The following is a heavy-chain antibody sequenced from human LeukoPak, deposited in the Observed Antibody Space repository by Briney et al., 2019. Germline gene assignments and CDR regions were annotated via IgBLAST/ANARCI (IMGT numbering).Heavy chain of an antibody. Sequence: PGGSLRLSCVGSGFTFSSYWMTWVRQAPGKGLEWVANIKDDGSEKYSVDSVKGRFTISRDNAKNLLYLQMSSLRAEDTAVYYCARDRLTSGSYFFDYWGQGTLVTVSS. D-gene: IGHD1-26*01. CDR2: IKDDGSEK. V-gene: IGHV3-7*01. CDR3: ARDRLTSGSYFFDY. J-gene: IGHJ4*02. CDR1: GFTFSSYW.